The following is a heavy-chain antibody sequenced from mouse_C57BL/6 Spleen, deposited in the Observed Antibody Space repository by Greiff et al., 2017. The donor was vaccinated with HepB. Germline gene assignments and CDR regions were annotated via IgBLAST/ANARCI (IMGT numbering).Heavy chain of an antibody. CDR3: ARRGSTVVDYYAMDY. Sequence: EVQLVESGGDLVKPGGSLKLSCAASGFTFSSYGMSWVRQTPDKRLEWVATISSGGSYTYYPDSVKGRFTISRDNAKNTLYLQMSSLKYEDTAMYYCARRGSTVVDYYAMDYWGQGTSVTVSS. D-gene: IGHD1-1*01. CDR2: ISSGGSYT. J-gene: IGHJ4*01. CDR1: GFTFSSYG. V-gene: IGHV5-6*01.